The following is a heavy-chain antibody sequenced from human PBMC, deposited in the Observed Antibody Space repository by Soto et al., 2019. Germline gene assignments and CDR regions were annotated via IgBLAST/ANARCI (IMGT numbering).Heavy chain of an antibody. D-gene: IGHD3-10*01. CDR3: LREFSGGHFDY. CDR1: GYTFTNYY. V-gene: IGHV1-46*01. J-gene: IGHJ4*02. CDR2: INCSGGGT. Sequence: QVQLVQSGAEVKKPGASVKVSCKASGYTFTNYYMHWVRQAPGQGLEWVEIINCSGGGTNYAQKFRGRVTMTRDTSTGTGYMELSSLGSEDTAVYYCLREFSGGHFDYWGQGTLVTVSS.